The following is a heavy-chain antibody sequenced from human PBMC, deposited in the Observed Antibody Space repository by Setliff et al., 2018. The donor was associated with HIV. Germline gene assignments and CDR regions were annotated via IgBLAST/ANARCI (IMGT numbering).Heavy chain of an antibody. CDR2: ISAYSGDT. Sequence: ASVKVSFKASGYPFSGYGISWVRQAPGQGLEWMGWISAYSGDTNYAQKFQGRLTMTTDTSTSTAYMELRSLRPDDTAMYYCARPGGSYGDYGWYLRFWGQGTLVTVSS. D-gene: IGHD4-17*01. V-gene: IGHV1-18*01. J-gene: IGHJ4*02. CDR3: ARPGGSYGDYGWYLRF. CDR1: GYPFSGYG.